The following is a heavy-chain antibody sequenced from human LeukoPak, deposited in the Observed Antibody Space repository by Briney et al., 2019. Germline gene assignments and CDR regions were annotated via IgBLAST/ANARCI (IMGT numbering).Heavy chain of an antibody. Sequence: SVKVSCKASGGSINSFAISWVRQAPGQGLEWMGGIIPIFGTVNHAQKFKGRVTVTADESTGTAYMELSSLRSDDTAVYYCTRGGGGTANFIYRSDFWGQGTLVTVPS. CDR3: TRGGGGTANFIYRSDF. D-gene: IGHD2-8*02. CDR2: IIPIFGTV. CDR1: GGSINSFA. J-gene: IGHJ4*02. V-gene: IGHV1-69*13.